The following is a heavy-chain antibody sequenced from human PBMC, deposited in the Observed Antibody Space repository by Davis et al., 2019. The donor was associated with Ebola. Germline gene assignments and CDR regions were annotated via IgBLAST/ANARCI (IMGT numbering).Heavy chain of an antibody. V-gene: IGHV4-34*09. CDR3: ARVITFGGVIVIDAFDI. J-gene: IGHJ3*02. CDR2: INHSGST. CDR1: GGSISNYY. D-gene: IGHD3-16*02. Sequence: SETLSLTCTVSGGSISNYYWSWIRQPPGKGLEWIGQINHSGSTYYNPSLKSRVTISVDTSKNQFSLKLSSVTAADTAVYYCARVITFGGVIVIDAFDIWGQGTMVTVSS.